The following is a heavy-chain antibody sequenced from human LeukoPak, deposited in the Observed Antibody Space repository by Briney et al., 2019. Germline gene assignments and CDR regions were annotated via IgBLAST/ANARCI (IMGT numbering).Heavy chain of an antibody. D-gene: IGHD3-16*01. V-gene: IGHV4-39*01. CDR1: GGSISSSSYY. CDR2: IYYSGST. J-gene: IGHJ4*02. Sequence: SETLSLTCTVYGGSISSSSYYWGWIRQPPGKGLEWIGSIYYSGSTYYNPSLKSRVTISVDTSKNQFSLKLSSVTAADTAVYYCARPVKEGRGSYGIWDYWGQGTLVTVSS. CDR3: ARPVKEGRGSYGIWDY.